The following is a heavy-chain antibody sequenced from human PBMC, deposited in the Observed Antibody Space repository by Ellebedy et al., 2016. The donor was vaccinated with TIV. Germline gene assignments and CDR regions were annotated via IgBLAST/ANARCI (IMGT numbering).Heavy chain of an antibody. V-gene: IGHV3-7*01. CDR3: ARSSYGPFWFNP. D-gene: IGHD2-2*01. CDR2: IKQDGSEK. CDR1: GFTFSSYW. Sequence: GESLKISXAASGFTFSSYWMSWVRQAPGKGLEWVANIKQDGSEKYYVDSVKGRFTISRDNAKNSLYLQMNSLRAEDTAVYYCARSSYGPFWFNPWGQGTLVTVSS. J-gene: IGHJ5*02.